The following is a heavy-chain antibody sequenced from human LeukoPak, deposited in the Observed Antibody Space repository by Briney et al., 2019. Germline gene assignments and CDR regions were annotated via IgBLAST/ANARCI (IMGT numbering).Heavy chain of an antibody. D-gene: IGHD1-26*01. CDR3: ARTLRPGSYYGYYYGMDV. J-gene: IGHJ6*02. Sequence: GGSLRLSCAASGFTFTDHWMTWVRQAPGKGLEWVANIKQDGGEKYYVDSVKGRFTISRDSAKNSVYLQMNSLRAEDTAVYYCARTLRPGSYYGYYYGMDVWGQGTTVTVSS. CDR1: GFTFTDHW. V-gene: IGHV3-7*01. CDR2: IKQDGGEK.